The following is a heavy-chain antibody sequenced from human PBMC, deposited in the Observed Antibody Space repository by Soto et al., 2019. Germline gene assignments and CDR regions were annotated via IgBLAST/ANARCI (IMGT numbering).Heavy chain of an antibody. CDR1: GGSFSGYY. V-gene: IGHV4-34*01. CDR2: INHSGST. CDR3: ARGGGQVGAIGDY. D-gene: IGHD1-26*01. J-gene: IGHJ4*02. Sequence: QVQLQQWGAGLLKPSETLSLTCAVYGGSFSGYYWSWIRQPPGKGLEWIGEINHSGSTNYNPSLKSRVTIAVDTSKHQFSQKLSSVTAADTAVYYCARGGGQVGAIGDYWGQGTLVTVSS.